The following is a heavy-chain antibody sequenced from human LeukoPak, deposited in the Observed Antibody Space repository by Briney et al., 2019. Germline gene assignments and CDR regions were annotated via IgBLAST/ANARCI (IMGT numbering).Heavy chain of an antibody. V-gene: IGHV3-23*01. CDR3: AKSLVSTGTYYSSFDY. J-gene: IGHJ4*02. CDR2: ISGSGDNT. D-gene: IGHD2-15*01. Sequence: PPGGSLRLSCAASGFTFITYAMGWVRQAPGKGLEWVSGISGSGDNTYYAGSVKGRFTISRDNSKNTLYLQMNSLRAEDPAVYYCAKSLVSTGTYYSSFDYWGQGTLVTVSS. CDR1: GFTFITYA.